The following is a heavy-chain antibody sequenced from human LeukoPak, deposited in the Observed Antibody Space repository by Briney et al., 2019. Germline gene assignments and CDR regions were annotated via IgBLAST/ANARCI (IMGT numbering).Heavy chain of an antibody. CDR2: IRNGGSNK. CDR3: EKDYEHIVIVPAALDY. Sequence: GGSLRLSCAASGFIFSTYGMHWVRQAPGKGLEWVSFIRNGGSNKYYADSVKGRFTISRDNSKNTLYLQMNSLRAEDTAVYYCEKDYEHIVIVPAALDYWGQGSLVTVSS. CDR1: GFIFSTYG. J-gene: IGHJ4*02. D-gene: IGHD2-2*01. V-gene: IGHV3-30*02.